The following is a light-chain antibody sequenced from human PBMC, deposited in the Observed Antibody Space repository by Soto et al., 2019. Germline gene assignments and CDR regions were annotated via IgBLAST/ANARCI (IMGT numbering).Light chain of an antibody. CDR2: SNN. V-gene: IGLV1-44*01. J-gene: IGLJ2*01. Sequence: QSVLTQPPSASGTPGQRVTISCSGSSSNIGSNTVNWYQQLPGTAPKLLLYSNNQRPSGVPDRFSGSKSGTSASLAISGRQSEAEADYYCAAWDDSLNGTVFGGGTKLTVL. CDR1: SSNIGSNT. CDR3: AAWDDSLNGTV.